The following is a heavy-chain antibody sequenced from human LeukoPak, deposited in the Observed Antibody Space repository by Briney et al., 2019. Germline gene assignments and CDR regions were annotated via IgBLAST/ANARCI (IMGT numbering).Heavy chain of an antibody. D-gene: IGHD5-18*01. CDR2: IYYSGST. V-gene: IGHV4-59*01. CDR3: ARGTDTAMVRTFDY. Sequence: SETLSLTCTVSGGSISSYYWSWIRQPPGKGLEWIGYIYYSGSTNYNPSLKSRVTISVDTSKNQFSLKLSSVTAADTAVYYCARGTDTAMVRTFDYWGQGTLVTVSS. CDR1: GGSISSYY. J-gene: IGHJ4*02.